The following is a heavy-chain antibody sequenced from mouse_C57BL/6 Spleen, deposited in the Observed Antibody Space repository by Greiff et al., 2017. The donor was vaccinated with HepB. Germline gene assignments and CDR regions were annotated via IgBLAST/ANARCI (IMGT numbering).Heavy chain of an antibody. V-gene: IGHV5-15*01. Sequence: EVKVVESGGGLVQPGGSLKLSCAASGFTFSDYGMAWVRQAPRKGPEWVAFISNLAYSIYYADTVTGRFTISRENATNTLYLEMSSLRSEDTAMYYCARGYFDVWGTGTTVTVSS. CDR2: ISNLAYSI. CDR1: GFTFSDYG. CDR3: ARGYFDV. J-gene: IGHJ1*03.